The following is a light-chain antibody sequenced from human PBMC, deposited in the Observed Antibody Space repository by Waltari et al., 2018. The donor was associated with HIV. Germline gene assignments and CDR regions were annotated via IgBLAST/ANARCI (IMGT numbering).Light chain of an antibody. Sequence: QSALTQPASVSGSPGQSITISCTGTNSDVGSYNLVSWYQQHPGKAPKLMIYEVSKRPSWVSNRFSGAKSGNTASLTISGLQAEDEADYYCCSYAGSSTFYVFGTGTKVTVL. J-gene: IGLJ1*01. CDR2: EVS. V-gene: IGLV2-23*02. CDR3: CSYAGSSTFYV. CDR1: NSDVGSYNL.